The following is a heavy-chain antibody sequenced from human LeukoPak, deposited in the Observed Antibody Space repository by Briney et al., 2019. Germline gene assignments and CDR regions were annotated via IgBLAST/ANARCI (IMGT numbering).Heavy chain of an antibody. CDR1: GFTFNSCG. Sequence: GGSLRLSCAASGFTFNSCGMNWVRQAPGKGLEWLSYISSSSGTIYYADSVLGRFTISRDNAKNSLYLQMNSLRDDDTAVYYCARVSFDYWGQGSLVTVSS. CDR3: ARVSFDY. J-gene: IGHJ4*02. CDR2: ISSSSGTI. V-gene: IGHV3-48*02.